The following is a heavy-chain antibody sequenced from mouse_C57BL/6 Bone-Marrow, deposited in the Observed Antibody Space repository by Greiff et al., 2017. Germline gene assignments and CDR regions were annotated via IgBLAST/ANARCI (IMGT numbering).Heavy chain of an antibody. CDR3: TTRYDYDFDY. Sequence: EVQLQQSGAELVRPGASVKLSCTASGFNIKDDYMHWVKQRPEQGLEWIGWIDPENGDTEYASKFQGKATITADTSSNTAYLQLSSLTSEDTAVYYCTTRYDYDFDYWGQGTTRTVSS. J-gene: IGHJ2*01. CDR1: GFNIKDDY. V-gene: IGHV14-4*01. CDR2: IDPENGDT. D-gene: IGHD2-4*01.